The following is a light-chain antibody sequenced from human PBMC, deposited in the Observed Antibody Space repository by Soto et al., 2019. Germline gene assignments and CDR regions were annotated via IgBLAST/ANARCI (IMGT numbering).Light chain of an antibody. Sequence: EIVLTQSPGTLSLSPGERATLSCRASQSVSSSYLAWYQQKPGQAPRLLIYGASNRATGIPDRFSGSGSGTDFTLTISRQEPEDFAVYYCQQYGGSPRTFGQGTKVEIK. CDR2: GAS. CDR1: QSVSSSY. V-gene: IGKV3-20*01. CDR3: QQYGGSPRT. J-gene: IGKJ1*01.